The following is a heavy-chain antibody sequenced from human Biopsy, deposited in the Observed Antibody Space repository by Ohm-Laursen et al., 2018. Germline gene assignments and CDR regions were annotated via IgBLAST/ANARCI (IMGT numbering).Heavy chain of an antibody. D-gene: IGHD1-26*01. CDR2: IYYTGST. CDR1: GGSISSYY. V-gene: IGHV4-59*08. Sequence: SDTLSLTCPVSGGSISSYYWSWIRQPPGKGPEWIGYIYYTGSTNYNPSLKSRVTISVDTSMNHLSLRLASVTAADTAVYYRARHAPSYSGSYWRYFDLWGRGTLVTVSS. CDR3: ARHAPSYSGSYWRYFDL. J-gene: IGHJ2*01.